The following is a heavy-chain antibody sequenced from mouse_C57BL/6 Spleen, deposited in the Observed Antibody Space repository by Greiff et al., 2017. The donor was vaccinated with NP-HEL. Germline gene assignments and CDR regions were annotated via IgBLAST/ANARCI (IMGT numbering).Heavy chain of an antibody. D-gene: IGHD1-1*01. CDR3: AREGDSSYNYAMDY. CDR1: GFTFSSYA. V-gene: IGHV5-4*01. J-gene: IGHJ4*01. CDR2: ISDGGSYT. Sequence: EVQLQESGGGLVKPGGSLKLSCAASGFTFSSYAMSWVRQTPEKRLEWVATISDGGSYTYYPDNVKGRFTISRDNAKNNLYLQMSHLKSEDTAMYYCAREGDSSYNYAMDYWGQGTSVTVSS.